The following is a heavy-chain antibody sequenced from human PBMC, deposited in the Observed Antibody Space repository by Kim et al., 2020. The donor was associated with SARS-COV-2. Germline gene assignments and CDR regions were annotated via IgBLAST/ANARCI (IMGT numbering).Heavy chain of an antibody. CDR1: GYTFTTYT. J-gene: IGHJ6*02. D-gene: IGHD6-13*01. CDR3: ARGIKPPYSSTDAQYYYYGMD. Sequence: ASVKVSCKPSGYTFTTYTMNWVRQAPGQGLEWMGWINTNTGNPTYAQGFTGRFVFSLDTSVSTAYLQISSLKPEDTAVYYCARGIKPPYSSTDAQYYYYGMDLGPRDHGHRLL. V-gene: IGHV7-4-1*02. CDR2: INTNTGNP.